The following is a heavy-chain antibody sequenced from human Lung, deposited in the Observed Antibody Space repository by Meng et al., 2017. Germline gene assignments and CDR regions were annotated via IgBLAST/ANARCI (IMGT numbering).Heavy chain of an antibody. CDR2: INHSGST. CDR1: GGSFSDYY. J-gene: IGHJ4*02. D-gene: IGHD4-11*01. CDR3: ARGPTTMAHDFDY. Sequence: QVLLQEGGAGCLRPSQPLSPTCVVSGGSFSDYYWSWIRQPPGKGLEWIGEINHSGSTTYNPSLESRATISVDTSQNNLSLKLSSVTAADSAVYYCARGPTTMAHDFDYWGQGTLVTVSS. V-gene: IGHV4-34*01.